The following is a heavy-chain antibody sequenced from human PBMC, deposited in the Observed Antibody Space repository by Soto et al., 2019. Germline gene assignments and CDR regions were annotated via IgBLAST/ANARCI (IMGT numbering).Heavy chain of an antibody. V-gene: IGHV1-46*01. J-gene: IGHJ4*02. D-gene: IGHD3-22*01. Sequence: QVQLVQSGAEVKKPGASAKVSCKASGYTFTSYYMHWVRQAPGQGLEWMGIINPSGGSTSYAQKFQGRVTMTRDTSTSTVYMELSSLRSEDTAVYYCARDMYYYDSSGYSLTPGTLDYWGQGTLVTVSS. CDR3: ARDMYYYDSSGYSLTPGTLDY. CDR1: GYTFTSYY. CDR2: INPSGGST.